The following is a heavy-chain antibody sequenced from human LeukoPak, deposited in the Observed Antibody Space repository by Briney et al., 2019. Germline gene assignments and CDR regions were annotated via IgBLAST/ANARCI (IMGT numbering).Heavy chain of an antibody. V-gene: IGHV3-7*01. CDR3: VRDLRSWYFDV. J-gene: IGHJ2*01. CDR2: IKADGGEK. Sequence: GGSLRLSCAASGFTFSTYWMNWFRQTPGKGLEWVAKIKADGGEKDHVASVKGRFTISRDNAKNSLYLQMNSLRVEDTAIYYCVRDLRSWYFDVWGRGTLVRVSS. CDR1: GFTFSTYW.